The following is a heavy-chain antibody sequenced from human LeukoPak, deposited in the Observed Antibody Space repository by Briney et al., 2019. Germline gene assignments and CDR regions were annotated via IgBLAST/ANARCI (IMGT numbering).Heavy chain of an antibody. CDR2: IFPGDSDT. Sequence: GESLKISCKGSGYIFTSFWIGWVRQMPGKGLEWMGIIFPGDSDTRYSPSFQGQVTISADKSISTAYLQWSSLKASDTAMYYCARRETLHYFDYWGQGTLVTVSS. CDR3: ARRETLHYFDY. V-gene: IGHV5-51*01. J-gene: IGHJ4*02. CDR1: GYIFTSFW.